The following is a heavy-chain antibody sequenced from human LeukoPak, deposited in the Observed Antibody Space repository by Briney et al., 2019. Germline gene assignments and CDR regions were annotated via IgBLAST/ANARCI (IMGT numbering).Heavy chain of an antibody. D-gene: IGHD6-13*01. V-gene: IGHV1-8*01. CDR3: ARLLGIAAAGTFWGLDY. Sequence: ASVKVSCKASGYTFTSYDINWVRQATGQGLEWMGWMSPDSGYTGYAQTFQGRVTLTRNTSVSTAFMELSSLRSEDTAVYYCARLLGIAAAGTFWGLDYWGQGTLVTVSS. CDR2: MSPDSGYT. CDR1: GYTFTSYD. J-gene: IGHJ4*02.